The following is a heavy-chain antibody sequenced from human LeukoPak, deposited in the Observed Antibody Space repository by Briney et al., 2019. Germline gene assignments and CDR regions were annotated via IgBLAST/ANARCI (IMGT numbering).Heavy chain of an antibody. D-gene: IGHD1/OR15-1a*01. CDR3: ARLRGRQTTDAFDM. J-gene: IGHJ3*02. CDR1: GYSFPNYW. V-gene: IGHV5-51*01. CDR2: IYPGDSDI. Sequence: GESLKISCKGSGYSFPNYWIGWVRQMPGKGLEWMGIIYPGDSDIRYSPSFQGQVTISADKSISTAYLQWSSLKASDTAMYYCARLRGRQTTDAFDMWGQGTMVTVSS.